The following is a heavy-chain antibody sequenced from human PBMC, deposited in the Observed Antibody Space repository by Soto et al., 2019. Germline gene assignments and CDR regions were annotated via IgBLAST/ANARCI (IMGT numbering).Heavy chain of an antibody. D-gene: IGHD3-10*01. CDR1: GGSISSGDYY. Sequence: SETLSLTCTVSGGSISSGDYYWSWIRQPPGKGLEWIGYIYYSGSTYYNPSLKSRVTISVDTSKNQFSLKLSSVTAADTAVYYCARSQITMVRGVIIPRALDYWGQGTLVTVSS. CDR3: ARSQITMVRGVIIPRALDY. J-gene: IGHJ4*02. CDR2: IYYSGST. V-gene: IGHV4-30-4*01.